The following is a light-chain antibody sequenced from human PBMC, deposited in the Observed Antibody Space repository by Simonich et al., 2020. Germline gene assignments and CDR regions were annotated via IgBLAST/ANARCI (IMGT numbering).Light chain of an antibody. J-gene: IGKJ1*01. CDR2: WEA. CDR1: QSVLYSSNNKNY. V-gene: IGKV4-1*01. CDR3: QQYYSTPPT. Sequence: DIVMTQSPDSLAVSLCERATINCKSSQSVLYSSNNKNYLAWYQQKPGQPPKLLIYWEATRESGVPDRFSGSGSGTDFTLTISSLQAEDVAVYYCQQYYSTPPTFGQGTKVEIK.